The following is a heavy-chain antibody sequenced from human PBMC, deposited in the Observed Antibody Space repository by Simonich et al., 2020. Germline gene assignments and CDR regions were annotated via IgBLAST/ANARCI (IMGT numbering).Heavy chain of an antibody. D-gene: IGHD2-15*01. CDR2: RRSLGEGLDGSGWINPNSGRP. J-gene: IGHJ2*01. Sequence: QVQLVQAGAEVKKPGASVKVSCKASGYTFIGYYLHWVRQPPGQGLEWVRRSLGEGLDGSGWINPNSGRPNSAQKFQDRITMTRDTAISTAYMELSRLRSDDTAVYDGARDGGNCSGGSCYWYFDLWGRGTLVTVSS. V-gene: IGHV1-2*02. CDR1: GYTFIGYY. CDR3: ARDGGNCSGGSCYWYFDL.